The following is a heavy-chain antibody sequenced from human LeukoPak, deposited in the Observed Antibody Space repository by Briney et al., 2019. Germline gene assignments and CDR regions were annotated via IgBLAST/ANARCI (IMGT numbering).Heavy chain of an antibody. V-gene: IGHV1-46*01. CDR1: GYTFTSYY. Sequence: ASVEVSCKASGYTFTSYYMHWVRQAPGQGLEWMGIINPSGGSTSYAQKFQGRVTMTRDMSTSTVYMELSSLRSEDTAVYYCARGITGTTTGRGWFDPWGQGTLVTVSS. CDR2: INPSGGST. D-gene: IGHD1-20*01. CDR3: ARGITGTTTGRGWFDP. J-gene: IGHJ5*02.